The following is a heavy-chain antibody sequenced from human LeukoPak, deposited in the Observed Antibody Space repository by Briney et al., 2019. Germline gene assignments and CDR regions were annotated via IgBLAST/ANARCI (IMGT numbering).Heavy chain of an antibody. Sequence: PGGSLRLSCAASGFTFSSNYMSWVRQAPGKGLEWVSVIYSGGSTYFSDSLKGRFTISRDHSKNTLYLQMNSLRAEDTAVYYCARTGYYYDSSGYYYLDYWGQGTLVTVSS. CDR1: GFTFSSNY. D-gene: IGHD3-22*01. J-gene: IGHJ4*02. CDR3: ARTGYYYDSSGYYYLDY. CDR2: IYSGGST. V-gene: IGHV3-66*02.